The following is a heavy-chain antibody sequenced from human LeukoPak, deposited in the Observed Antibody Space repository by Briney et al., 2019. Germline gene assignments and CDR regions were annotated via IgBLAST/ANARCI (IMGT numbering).Heavy chain of an antibody. J-gene: IGHJ5*02. V-gene: IGHV4-34*01. CDR3: ARSMVQGVIITTNWFDP. CDR2: INHSGST. D-gene: IGHD3-10*01. Sequence: SWIRQPXGXXXEWIGEINHSGSTNYNPSLKSRVTISVDTSKNQFSLKLSSVTAADTAVYYCARSMVQGVIITTNWFDPWGQGTLVTVSS.